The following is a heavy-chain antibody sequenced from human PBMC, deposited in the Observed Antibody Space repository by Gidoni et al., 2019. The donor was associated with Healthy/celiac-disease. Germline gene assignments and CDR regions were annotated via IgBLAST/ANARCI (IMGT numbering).Heavy chain of an antibody. CDR2: IHAGNGNT. CDR1: GYTFTSYA. Sequence: QVQLVQSGAEVKKPGASVKVSCKASGYTFTSYAMHWVRQAPGQRLEWMGWIHAGNGNTKYSQKFQGRVTITRDTSASTAYMELSSLRSEDTAVYYCARALDCSGGSCYLGWFDPWGQGTLVTVSS. CDR3: ARALDCSGGSCYLGWFDP. D-gene: IGHD2-15*01. J-gene: IGHJ5*02. V-gene: IGHV1-3*01.